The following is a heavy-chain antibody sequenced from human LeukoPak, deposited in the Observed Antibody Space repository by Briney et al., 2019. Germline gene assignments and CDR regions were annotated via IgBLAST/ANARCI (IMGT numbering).Heavy chain of an antibody. CDR2: INAYNGNT. CDR1: GYPFTYYV. J-gene: IGHJ4*02. CDR3: ARGEKPYDY. V-gene: IGHV1-18*01. Sequence: GASVKVSCKTSGYPFTYYVISWVRQAPGQGLEWMGWINAYNGNTNDAQKFQGRVTMTTDTSTSTAYMELRSLRSDDTAVYYCARGEKPYDYWGQGTLVSVSS. D-gene: IGHD1-26*01.